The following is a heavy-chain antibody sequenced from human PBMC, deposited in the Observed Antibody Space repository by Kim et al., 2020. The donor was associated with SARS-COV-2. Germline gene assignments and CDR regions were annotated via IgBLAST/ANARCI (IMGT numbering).Heavy chain of an antibody. V-gene: IGHV1-46*01. D-gene: IGHD6-25*01. J-gene: IGHJ3*02. Sequence: SYAQKFQGGVTMTRDTSTSTVYMELSSLRSEDTAVYYCARGRSSAAAFDIWGQGTMVTVSS. CDR3: ARGRSSAAAFDI.